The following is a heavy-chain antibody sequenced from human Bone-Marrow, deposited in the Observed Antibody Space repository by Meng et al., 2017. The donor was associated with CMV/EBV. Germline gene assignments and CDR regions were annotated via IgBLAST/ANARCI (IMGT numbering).Heavy chain of an antibody. Sequence: GESLKISCKASGYTFTGYYMHWVRQAPGQGLEWMGWINPNSGGTNYAQKFQGRVTMTRDTSISTAYMELSRLRSDDTAVYYCARVLRPGAVLMVYAIDYWGQGTLVTVSS. V-gene: IGHV1-2*02. D-gene: IGHD2-8*01. CDR2: INPNSGGT. J-gene: IGHJ4*02. CDR3: ARVLRPGAVLMVYAIDY. CDR1: GYTFTGYY.